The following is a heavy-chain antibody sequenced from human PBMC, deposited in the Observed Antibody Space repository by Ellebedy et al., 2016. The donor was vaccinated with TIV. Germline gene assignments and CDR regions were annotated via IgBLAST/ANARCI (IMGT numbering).Heavy chain of an antibody. CDR3: AREKTGITAAGYYDF. D-gene: IGHD6-13*01. J-gene: IGHJ4*02. Sequence: GGSLRLSCAASGFTVSSNYMTWVRQAPGKGLEWVSIIYSGGSTYYADSVKGRFTISRDNSKNTLYLQMNSLRAEDTAVYYCAREKTGITAAGYYDFWGQGTLVTVSS. CDR1: GFTVSSNY. CDR2: IYSGGST. V-gene: IGHV3-66*01.